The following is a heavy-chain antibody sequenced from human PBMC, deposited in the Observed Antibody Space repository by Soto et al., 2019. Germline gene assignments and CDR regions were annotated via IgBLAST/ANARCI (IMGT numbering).Heavy chain of an antibody. CDR1: GGSISSGGYY. CDR2: IYYSGST. J-gene: IGHJ4*02. CDR3: ARGELGSNFDY. V-gene: IGHV4-31*03. Sequence: QVRLQESGPGLVKPSQTLSLTCTVSGGSISSGGYYWSWISQHPGKGLEWSGYIYYSGSTYYNPSLKSRVTISVDTSKNQFSLKLSSVTAADTAVYYCARGELGSNFDYWGQGTLVTVSS. D-gene: IGHD7-27*01.